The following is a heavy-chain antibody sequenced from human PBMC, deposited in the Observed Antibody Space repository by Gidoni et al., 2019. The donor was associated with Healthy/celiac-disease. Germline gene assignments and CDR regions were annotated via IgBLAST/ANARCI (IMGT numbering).Heavy chain of an antibody. CDR1: GFTFSRFA. D-gene: IGHD3-22*01. CDR3: ARGISWWDYCDSSGLDY. V-gene: IGHV3-30-3*01. J-gene: IGHJ4*02. CDR2: ISYDGNSK. Sequence: QVRLVVLGAGVAQPGSSLGPSFAARGFTFSRFAMRWVRQAPGKGLEWVAFISYDGNSKDNADAVKGQVKIAREKSKNTLYLQMNRLRAEDTAVYDCARGISWWDYCDSSGLDYWGQGTLVTVSS.